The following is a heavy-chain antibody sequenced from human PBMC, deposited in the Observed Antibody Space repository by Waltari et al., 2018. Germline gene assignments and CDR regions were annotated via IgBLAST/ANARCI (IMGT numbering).Heavy chain of an antibody. D-gene: IGHD1-1*01. CDR1: GFSLSNIGAG. J-gene: IGHJ4*02. CDR3: VHCVVLTTAVS. V-gene: IGHV2-5*04. CDR2: IYWNDDT. Sequence: QITLKESGPTLVKPTQTLTLTCTFSGFSLSNIGAGVGWIRQPPGKAPEWLALIYWNDDTSYSPSLNSRLTITKDTSKNQVVLTMTNMDPVDTGTYFCVHCVVLTTAVSWGQGTLVTVSS.